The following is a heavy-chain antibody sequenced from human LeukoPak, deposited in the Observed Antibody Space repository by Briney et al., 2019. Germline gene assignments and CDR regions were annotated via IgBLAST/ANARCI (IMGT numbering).Heavy chain of an antibody. D-gene: IGHD2-2*02. Sequence: GGSLRLSCAASGFTFSSYAMHWVRQAPGKGLEYVSAISSNGGSTYYANSVKGRFTISRDNSKNTLYLQMGSLRAEDMAVYYCARGAYCSSTSCYTEFDCWGQGTLVTVSS. J-gene: IGHJ4*02. CDR2: ISSNGGST. CDR3: ARGAYCSSTSCYTEFDC. V-gene: IGHV3-64*01. CDR1: GFTFSSYA.